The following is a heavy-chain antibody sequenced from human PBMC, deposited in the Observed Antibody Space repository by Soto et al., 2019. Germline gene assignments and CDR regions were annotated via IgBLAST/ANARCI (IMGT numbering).Heavy chain of an antibody. CDR2: IIPKFGTT. CDR1: GGTFSTYG. D-gene: IGHD4-17*01. V-gene: IGHV1-69*13. CDR3: AREVDPYYGGNSLSLDY. J-gene: IGHJ4*02. Sequence: VQLVQSGAAVKKPGSSVKVSCKASGGTFSTYGINWVRLAPGQGLEWMGWIIPKFGTTKNAQQFQGRGTLTADESTNTAYMELKYLSSEDTAVYFCAREVDPYYGGNSLSLDYWGQGTLVTVSS.